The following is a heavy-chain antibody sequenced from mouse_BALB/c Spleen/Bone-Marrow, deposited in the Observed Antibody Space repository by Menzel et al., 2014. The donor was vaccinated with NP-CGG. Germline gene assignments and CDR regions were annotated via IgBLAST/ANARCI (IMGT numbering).Heavy chain of an antibody. CDR3: ARRGERYGGWFPY. J-gene: IGHJ3*01. D-gene: IGHD2-14*01. V-gene: IGHV14-3*02. CDR1: GFNIKDSY. Sequence: EVQLQESGAELVKPAASVRLSCTASGFNIKDSYMHWVEQRPEQGLEWIGRIDPANGNTKYGPKFQGKATIALDTSSNTAYLQLSNLTTEDTAGYFWARRGERYGGWFPYWGQGTLVTVSA. CDR2: IDPANGNT.